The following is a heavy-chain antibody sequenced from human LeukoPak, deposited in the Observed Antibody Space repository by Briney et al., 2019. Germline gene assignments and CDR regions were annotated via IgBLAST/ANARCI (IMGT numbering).Heavy chain of an antibody. CDR3: AKDSGVLRHFDWLSYFDY. CDR1: GFTFSTYG. D-gene: IGHD3-9*01. J-gene: IGHJ4*02. CDR2: LSTSTTRT. V-gene: IGHV3-23*01. Sequence: GGSLRLSCAASGFTFSTYGMSWVRQAPGKGLEWVSTLSTSTTRTYYADSVKGRFTISRDNSKRTLYLQMNSLRAEDTAVYYCAKDSGVLRHFDWLSYFDYWGQGTLVTVSS.